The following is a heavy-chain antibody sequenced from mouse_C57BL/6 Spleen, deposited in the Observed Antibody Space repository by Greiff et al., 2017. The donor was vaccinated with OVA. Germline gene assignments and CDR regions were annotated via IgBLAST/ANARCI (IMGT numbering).Heavy chain of an antibody. CDR3: AREGYYGSYFDY. CDR2: ISDGGSYT. D-gene: IGHD1-1*01. Sequence: DVMLVESGGGLVKPGGSLKLSCAASGFTFSSYAMSWVRQTPEKRLEWVATISDGGSYTYYPDNVKGRFTISRDNAKNNLYLQMSHLKSEDTAMYYCAREGYYGSYFDYWGQGTTLTVSS. J-gene: IGHJ2*01. CDR1: GFTFSSYA. V-gene: IGHV5-4*01.